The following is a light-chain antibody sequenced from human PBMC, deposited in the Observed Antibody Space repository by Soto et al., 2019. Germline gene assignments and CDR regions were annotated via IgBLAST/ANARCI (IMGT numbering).Light chain of an antibody. CDR3: QHYGNSPQT. Sequence: MKMSPATLSVSTGEGATLSCRASQGIGDTLAWYQHKPGQTPRLLIYDTSTRATGVPARFSGSRSGTEFTLTISRLEPGDFAVYYCQHYGNSPQTFGQGAKV. CDR2: DTS. V-gene: IGKV3-15*01. CDR1: QGIGDT. J-gene: IGKJ1*01.